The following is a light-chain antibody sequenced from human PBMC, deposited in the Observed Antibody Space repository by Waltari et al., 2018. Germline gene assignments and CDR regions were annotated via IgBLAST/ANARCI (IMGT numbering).Light chain of an antibody. J-gene: IGKJ4*01. Sequence: DIQMTQSPSSLSASLGDRVTITCQASQDIRNYLHWYQHKPGKAPALLIYDATKLEIGVPSRFSGSGFRTDFTFTISSLQPEDIATYFCQQSDSLPVTFGGGTKVEIK. CDR1: QDIRNY. V-gene: IGKV1-33*01. CDR2: DAT. CDR3: QQSDSLPVT.